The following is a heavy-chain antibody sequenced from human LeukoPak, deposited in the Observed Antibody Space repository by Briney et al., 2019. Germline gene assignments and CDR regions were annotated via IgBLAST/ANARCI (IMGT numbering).Heavy chain of an antibody. V-gene: IGHV1-8*01. D-gene: IGHD3-22*01. CDR1: GYTFTSYD. CDR3: AKDGDTMSGTYYFDIDV. J-gene: IGHJ6*03. CDR2: MNPNSGNT. Sequence: ASVKVSCKASGYTFTSYDINWVRQATGQGLEWMGWMNPNSGNTGYAQKFQGRVTMTRNTSISTAYMELSSLRSEDTAVYYCAKDGDTMSGTYYFDIDVWGKGTTVTISS.